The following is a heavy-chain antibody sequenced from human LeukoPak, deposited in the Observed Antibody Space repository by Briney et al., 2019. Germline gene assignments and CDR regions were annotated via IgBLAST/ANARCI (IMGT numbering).Heavy chain of an antibody. CDR2: IIPIFGTA. J-gene: IGHJ4*02. CDR1: GGTFSSYA. Sequence: SVKVSRKASGGTFSSYAISWVRQAPGQGLEWMGGIIPIFGTANYAQKFQGRVTITADESTSTAYMELSSLRSEDTAVYYCARDTAYCSSTSCLIYWGQGTLVTVSS. V-gene: IGHV1-69*13. CDR3: ARDTAYCSSTSCLIY. D-gene: IGHD2-2*01.